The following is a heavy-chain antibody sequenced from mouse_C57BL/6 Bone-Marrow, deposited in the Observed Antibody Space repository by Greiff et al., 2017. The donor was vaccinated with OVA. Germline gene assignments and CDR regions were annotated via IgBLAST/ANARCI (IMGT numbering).Heavy chain of an antibody. CDR3: ARRDGYSFDY. V-gene: IGHV5-15*04. Sequence: EVKLVESGGVLVQPGGSLKLSCAASGFTFSDYGMAWVRQAPRKGPEWVAFISNLAYSIYYADTVTGRFPISRENAKNTLYLEMSSLRSEDTAMYYCARRDGYSFDYWGQGTTLTVSS. J-gene: IGHJ2*01. CDR2: ISNLAYSI. CDR1: GFTFSDYG. D-gene: IGHD2-3*01.